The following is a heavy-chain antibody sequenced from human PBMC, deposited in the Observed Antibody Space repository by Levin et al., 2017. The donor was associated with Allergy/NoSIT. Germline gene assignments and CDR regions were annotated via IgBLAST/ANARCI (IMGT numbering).Heavy chain of an antibody. CDR3: ARLTGQWLGYDY. CDR1: GFTFSSSS. Sequence: LSLTCATSGFTFSSSSLNWIRQAPGKGLEWISSIRGDSNYIAYVDSVKGRFTISRDNTKKSVFLEMNSLRVEDTAIYYCARLTGQWLGYDYWGPGTWVTVAS. CDR2: IRGDSNYI. D-gene: IGHD6-19*01. V-gene: IGHV3-21*01. J-gene: IGHJ4*02.